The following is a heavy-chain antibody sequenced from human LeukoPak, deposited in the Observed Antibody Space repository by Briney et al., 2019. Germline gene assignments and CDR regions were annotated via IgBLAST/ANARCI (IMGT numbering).Heavy chain of an antibody. CDR2: DYWHDDN. CDR1: GFSLSTPGVG. CDR3: AHRRPYYSGSGSYSTSWFDP. D-gene: IGHD3-10*01. Sequence: SGPTLLQPTPTLTLTFTFSGFSLSTPGVGVGWIRQPPEKAPERLALDYWHDDNRYSPSLESRLTISKDTSKNQVVLTMTNMGPVDTATYYCAHRRPYYSGSGSYSTSWFDPWGQGILVTVSS. J-gene: IGHJ5*02. V-gene: IGHV2-5*01.